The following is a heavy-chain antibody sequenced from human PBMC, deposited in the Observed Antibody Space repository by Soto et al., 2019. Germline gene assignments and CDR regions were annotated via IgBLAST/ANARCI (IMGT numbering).Heavy chain of an antibody. J-gene: IGHJ6*02. CDR2: ISSSSSYI. D-gene: IGHD3-10*01. CDR1: GFTFSSYS. Sequence: ESGGGLVKPGGSLRLSCAASGFTFSSYSMNWVRQAPGKGLEWVSSISSSSSYIYYADSVKGRFTISRDNAKNSLYLQMNSLRAEDTAVYYCARAMVREYYGMDVWGQGTTVTVSS. V-gene: IGHV3-21*01. CDR3: ARAMVREYYGMDV.